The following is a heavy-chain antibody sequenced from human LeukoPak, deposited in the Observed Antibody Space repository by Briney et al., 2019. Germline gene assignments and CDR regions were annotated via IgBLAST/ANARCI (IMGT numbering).Heavy chain of an antibody. V-gene: IGHV1-46*01. Sequence: GASVKVSCKASGYTFTSYYMHWVRQAPGEGLEWMGIINPSGGSTTYAQKFQGRVTMTRDMSTSTVYMDLSSLRSEDTAVYYRARVAAEVVGLPGAIGFGWLRRDYYYMDVWGKGTTVTVSS. J-gene: IGHJ6*03. CDR3: ARVAAEVVGLPGAIGFGWLRRDYYYMDV. CDR2: INPSGGST. CDR1: GYTFTSYY. D-gene: IGHD2-2*02.